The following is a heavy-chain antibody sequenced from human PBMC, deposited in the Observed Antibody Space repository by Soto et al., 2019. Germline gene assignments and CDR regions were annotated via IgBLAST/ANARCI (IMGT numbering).Heavy chain of an antibody. D-gene: IGHD3-9*01. CDR2: ISAYNGNT. Sequence: ASVKVSCKASGYTFTSYGISWVRQAPGQGLEWMGWISAYNGNTNYVQKLQGRVTMTTDTSTSTAYMELRSLRSDDTAVYYCARSAPQILRYFDWLHPLDYWGQGTLVTVSS. V-gene: IGHV1-18*04. CDR3: ARSAPQILRYFDWLHPLDY. J-gene: IGHJ4*02. CDR1: GYTFTSYG.